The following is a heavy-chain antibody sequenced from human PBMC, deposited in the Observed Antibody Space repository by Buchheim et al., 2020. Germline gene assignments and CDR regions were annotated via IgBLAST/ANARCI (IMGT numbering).Heavy chain of an antibody. J-gene: IGHJ3*02. CDR1: GGSIGSSSYY. Sequence: QLQLQESGPGLVKPSETLSLTCIVSGGSIGSSSYYWGWIRQPPGKGLEWIGCIYYSGGTYYNPSLKSRVTISGDTSKSQFSLKLSSVTAADTAVYYCARGSVTWAFDIWGQGT. D-gene: IGHD3-10*01. CDR3: ARGSVTWAFDI. CDR2: IYYSGGT. V-gene: IGHV4-39*07.